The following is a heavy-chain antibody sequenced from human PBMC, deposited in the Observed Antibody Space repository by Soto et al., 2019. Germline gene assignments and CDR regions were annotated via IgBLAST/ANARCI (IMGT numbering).Heavy chain of an antibody. CDR2: ISYDGSNK. CDR3: AKDRAYSGYDGVGYYGMDV. Sequence: GGSLRLSCAASGFTFSSYGMHWVRQAPGKGLEWVAVISYDGSNKYYADSVKGRFTISRDNSKNTLYLQMNSLRAEDTAVYYCAKDRAYSGYDGVGYYGMDVWGQGTTVTVSS. D-gene: IGHD5-12*01. V-gene: IGHV3-30*18. J-gene: IGHJ6*02. CDR1: GFTFSSYG.